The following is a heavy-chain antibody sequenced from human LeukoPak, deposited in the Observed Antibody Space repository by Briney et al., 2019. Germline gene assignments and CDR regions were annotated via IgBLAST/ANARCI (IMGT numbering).Heavy chain of an antibody. Sequence: SGPTLVKPTQTLTLTCTFSGFSLSSSGVGVGWIRQPPGKALEWLALIYWNDDKRYSPSLKSRLTITKDTSKNQVVTTMTNMDPVDTATYYCAHSSSEYCGGGSCLNWFDPWGQGTLVTVSS. J-gene: IGHJ5*02. V-gene: IGHV2-5*01. CDR2: IYWNDDK. CDR3: AHSSSEYCGGGSCLNWFDP. D-gene: IGHD2-15*01. CDR1: GFSLSSSGVG.